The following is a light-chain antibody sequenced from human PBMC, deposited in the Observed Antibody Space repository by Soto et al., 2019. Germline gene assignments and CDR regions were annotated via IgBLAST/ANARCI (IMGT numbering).Light chain of an antibody. V-gene: IGKV3-20*01. CDR2: GAS. J-gene: IGKJ4*01. CDR1: QSVSSSY. CDR3: QQYGDSIT. Sequence: EIVLTQSPGTLSLSPGERAPLSCRASQSVSSSYLAWYQQKPGQAPRLLIYGASTRVTGIPDRFSGSGSGTDFTLTISRLEPEDFAVYHCQQYGDSITFGGGTRWIS.